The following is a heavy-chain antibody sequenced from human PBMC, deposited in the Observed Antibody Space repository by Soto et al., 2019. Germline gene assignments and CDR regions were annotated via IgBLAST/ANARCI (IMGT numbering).Heavy chain of an antibody. V-gene: IGHV1-8*01. J-gene: IGHJ4*02. CDR2: MNPNTGNT. Sequence: ASVKVSCKASGYTFTSYDINWVRQATGQGLEWMGWMNPNTGNTDFAQKFQGRVTMTRNTSISTADMELSSLRSEDTAVYYCARSGPDLYCSTTSCRVFDYWGQGTLVTVSS. CDR3: ARSGPDLYCSTTSCRVFDY. CDR1: GYTFTSYD. D-gene: IGHD2-2*01.